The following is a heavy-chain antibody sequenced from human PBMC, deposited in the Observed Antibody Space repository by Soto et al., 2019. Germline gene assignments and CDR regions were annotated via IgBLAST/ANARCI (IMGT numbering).Heavy chain of an antibody. J-gene: IGHJ3*02. V-gene: IGHV6-1*01. Sequence: QVQLQQSGPGLVKPSQTLSLTCAISGDSLFTNGVAWNWIRLSPSRGLEWLGRTYYRSNWSNDYAISLKSRITNNPDTYLNLFSLQLSSLTHEVTAVYFCARGRHSYFVMWGQGKLVTGSS. CDR3: ARGRHSYFVM. CDR1: GDSLFTNGVA. D-gene: IGHD1-26*01. CDR2: TYYRSNWSN.